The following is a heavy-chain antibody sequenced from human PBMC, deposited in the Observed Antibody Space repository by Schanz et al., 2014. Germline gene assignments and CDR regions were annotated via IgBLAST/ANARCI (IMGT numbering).Heavy chain of an antibody. D-gene: IGHD3-10*01. J-gene: IGHJ4*02. V-gene: IGHV3-23*04. CDR3: AKYRGYYRVSGSYRELEY. Sequence: EVQLAESGGGLVQPGGSLRLSCAASGFTFSTHAMSWVRQAPGKGLEWVSSISGDHRNTFYADSVKGRFTISRDNSKNTLYLQMKSLRAEDTAVYYCAKYRGYYRVSGSYRELEYWGQGTLVTVSS. CDR2: ISGDHRNT. CDR1: GFTFSTHA.